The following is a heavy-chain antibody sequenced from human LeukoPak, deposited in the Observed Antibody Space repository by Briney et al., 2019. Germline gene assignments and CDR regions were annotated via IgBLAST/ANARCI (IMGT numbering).Heavy chain of an antibody. CDR3: GRQVYTASYYFVDY. Sequence: SETLSLTCTVSGGSINSYYWGWVRQPAGKGLEWIGLIYPTGTTNYSPSFKSRLTMSLDTSKNQFSLKLRSVSAADTAVYYCGRQVYTASYYFVDYWSQGTLVTVSS. V-gene: IGHV4-4*07. CDR2: IYPTGTT. D-gene: IGHD3-10*01. J-gene: IGHJ4*02. CDR1: GGSINSYY.